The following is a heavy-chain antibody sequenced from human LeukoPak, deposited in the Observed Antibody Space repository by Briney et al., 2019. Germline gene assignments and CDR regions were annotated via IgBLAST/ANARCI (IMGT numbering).Heavy chain of an antibody. CDR3: ARVADYSNSAHADY. CDR1: GFTFSSYV. D-gene: IGHD4-11*01. Sequence: GGSLRLSCAASGFTFSSYVFNWVRQAPGKGLEWVSYISHRGTIYYADSVRGRFTISRDNAKNSLYLQMNSLRAEDTAVYYCARVADYSNSAHADYWGQGTLVTVSS. CDR2: ISHRGTI. V-gene: IGHV3-48*01. J-gene: IGHJ4*02.